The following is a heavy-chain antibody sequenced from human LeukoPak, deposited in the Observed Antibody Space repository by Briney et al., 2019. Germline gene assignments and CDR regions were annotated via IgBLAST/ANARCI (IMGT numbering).Heavy chain of an antibody. CDR3: ARADCSGSTCYLRHSWFDP. CDR2: ISTSSRYI. J-gene: IGHJ5*02. D-gene: IGHD2-2*01. Sequence: GGSLRLSCAASGFTLSTFDMNWVRQAPGKGLEWVSSISTSSRYIYYRDSVKGRFSISRDDAKNSLYLQMNSLTVEDTAVYYCARADCSGSTCYLRHSWFDPWGQGTLVTVSS. V-gene: IGHV3-21*06. CDR1: GFTLSTFD.